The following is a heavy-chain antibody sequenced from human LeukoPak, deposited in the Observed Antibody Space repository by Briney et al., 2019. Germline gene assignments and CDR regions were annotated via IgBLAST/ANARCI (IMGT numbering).Heavy chain of an antibody. CDR3: ARRNFRDSSGYVTGEFDY. V-gene: IGHV4-30-2*01. CDR1: GGSISSGGYS. CDR2: IYHSGST. D-gene: IGHD3-22*01. J-gene: IGHJ4*02. Sequence: SETLSLTCAVSGGSISSGGYSWSWIRQPPGKGLEWIGYIYHSGSTYYNPSLKSRVTISVDRSKNQFSLKLSSVTAADTAVYYCARRNFRDSSGYVTGEFDYWGQGTLVTVSS.